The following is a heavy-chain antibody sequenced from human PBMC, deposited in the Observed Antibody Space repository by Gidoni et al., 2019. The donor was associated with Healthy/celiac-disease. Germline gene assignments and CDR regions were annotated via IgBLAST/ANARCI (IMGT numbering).Heavy chain of an antibody. J-gene: IGHJ4*02. CDR1: GYTFTGYY. CDR3: APAGSGRLPFDY. V-gene: IGHV1-2*02. Sequence: QVQLVQSGAEVKNPGASVKVSCKASGYTFTGYYLHWVRPAPGQGLGWIGWINPTSGGTNYAQKFQCRVTMTRDTSISTAYMELSRLRSDDTAVYYCAPAGSGRLPFDYCGQGTLVTVSS. CDR2: INPTSGGT. D-gene: IGHD3-10*01.